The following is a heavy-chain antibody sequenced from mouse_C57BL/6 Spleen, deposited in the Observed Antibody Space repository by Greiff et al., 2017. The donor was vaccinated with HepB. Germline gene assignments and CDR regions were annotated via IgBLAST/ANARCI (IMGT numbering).Heavy chain of an antibody. J-gene: IGHJ3*01. CDR2: IWSGGST. CDR1: GFSLTSYG. D-gene: IGHD1-1*01. Sequence: QVQLKESGPGLVQPSQSLSITCTVSGFSLTSYGVHWVRQSPGKGLEWLGVIWSGGSTDYNAAFISRLSISKDNSKSQVCFKMNSLQADDTAIYYCARKDYYGSPFAYWGQGTLVTVSA. V-gene: IGHV2-2*01. CDR3: ARKDYYGSPFAY.